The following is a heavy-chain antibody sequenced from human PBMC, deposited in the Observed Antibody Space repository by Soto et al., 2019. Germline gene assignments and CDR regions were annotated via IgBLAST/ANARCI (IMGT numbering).Heavy chain of an antibody. CDR3: ARIRGSPIIWYFDL. Sequence: QGQLQESGPGLVKPSETLSLTCTVSGGSISSYYWSWIRQPPGKGLKWLWYIYYSGSTNYTPSVKCRGTISVATSKNQCSLKLRSVTAADTAVYYCARIRGSPIIWYFDLWGRGTLVTVSS. CDR1: GGSISSYY. D-gene: IGHD3-10*01. CDR2: IYYSGST. V-gene: IGHV4-59*12. J-gene: IGHJ2*01.